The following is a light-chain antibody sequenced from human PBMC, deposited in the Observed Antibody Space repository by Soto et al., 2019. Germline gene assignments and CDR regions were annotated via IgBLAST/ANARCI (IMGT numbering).Light chain of an antibody. J-gene: IGLJ2*01. CDR3: AAWDDSLNGRV. V-gene: IGLV1-36*01. CDR1: SSNIGNNA. CDR2: YDD. Sequence: QSVLTQPPSVSEAPRQRVTISCSGGSSNIGNNAVNWYQQLPGKAPKLLIYYDDLLPSGVSDRFSGSKSGTSASLAISGLQSEHEADYYCAAWDDSLNGRVFGGGTKITVL.